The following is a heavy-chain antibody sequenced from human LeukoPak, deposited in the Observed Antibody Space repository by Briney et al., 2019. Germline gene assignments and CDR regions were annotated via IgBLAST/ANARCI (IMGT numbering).Heavy chain of an antibody. V-gene: IGHV3-43*02. CDR2: ISGDGGST. D-gene: IGHD6-19*01. Sequence: GGSLRLSCAASGFTFDDYAMRWVRQAPGKGLEWVSLISGDGGSTYYADSVKGRFTISRDNSKNSLYLQMNSLRTEDTALYYCAKDLYSSGWYVHFDYWGQGTLVTVSS. CDR1: GFTFDDYA. CDR3: AKDLYSSGWYVHFDY. J-gene: IGHJ4*02.